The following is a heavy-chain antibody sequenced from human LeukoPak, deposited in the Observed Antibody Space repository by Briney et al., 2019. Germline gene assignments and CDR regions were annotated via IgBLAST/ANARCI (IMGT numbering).Heavy chain of an antibody. J-gene: IGHJ4*02. D-gene: IGHD3-9*01. Sequence: SETLSLTCTVSGGSISTGTYYWGWIRQPPGKGLEWIGSIYYSGSTYYNPSLKSRVTISVDTSKNQFSLKLSSVTAADTAVYYCARGDDILTGYYLIDYWGQGTLVTVSS. CDR1: GGSISTGTYY. CDR3: ARGDDILTGYYLIDY. V-gene: IGHV4-39*01. CDR2: IYYSGST.